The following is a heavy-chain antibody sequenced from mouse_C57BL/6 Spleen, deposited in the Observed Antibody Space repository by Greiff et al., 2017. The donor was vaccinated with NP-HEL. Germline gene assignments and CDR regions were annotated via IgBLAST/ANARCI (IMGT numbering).Heavy chain of an antibody. CDR2: IDPNRCVP. D-gene: IGHD1-2*01. CDR1: GYTCTSYW. V-gene: IGHV1-72*01. J-gene: IGHJ4*01. CDR3: ARRGSFQYYYAMDY. Sequence: QVQLQQPGAELVKPGASVKLSCKASGYTCTSYWMHWVKQTPPLFLSCLLRIDPNRCVPPYPYNFNSTATLTVDKPSSTAYMQLSSLTSEDSAVYYCARRGSFQYYYAMDYWGQGTSVTVSS.